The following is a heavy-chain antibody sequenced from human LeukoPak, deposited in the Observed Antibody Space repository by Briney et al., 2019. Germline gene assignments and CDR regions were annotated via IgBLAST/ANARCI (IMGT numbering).Heavy chain of an antibody. V-gene: IGHV3-7*01. J-gene: IGHJ3*02. Sequence: GGSLRLSCAAYGFSFSRYWMTWVRQAPGKGLEWVANTREDGGERYYVDSVKGRFTISRDNAKNSLYLQINSLRVEDTAVYYCARVARLGDAFDIWGQGTMVTVSS. D-gene: IGHD2-21*01. CDR1: GFSFSRYW. CDR2: TREDGGER. CDR3: ARVARLGDAFDI.